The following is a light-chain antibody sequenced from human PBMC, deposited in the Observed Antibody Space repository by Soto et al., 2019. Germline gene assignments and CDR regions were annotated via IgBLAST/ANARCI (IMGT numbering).Light chain of an antibody. V-gene: IGKV3-15*01. J-gene: IGKJ1*01. Sequence: SVMTQSPDTLSVSPVERATLSCRASKSVGTNLAWYQQKPGQAPRLLIYDASKRATDIPPRFSGGGSGTEFTLTISSLQSEDFAVYHCHQYNSWSTFGQGTKVDIK. CDR2: DAS. CDR3: HQYNSWST. CDR1: KSVGTN.